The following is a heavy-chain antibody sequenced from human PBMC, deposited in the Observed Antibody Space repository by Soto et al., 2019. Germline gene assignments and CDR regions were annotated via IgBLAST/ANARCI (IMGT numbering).Heavy chain of an antibody. CDR3: ARVAGSGWYDA. CDR1: DGSMNSDSSY. CDR2: INHSGST. Sequence: SETLSLTCRVSDGSMNSDSSYWGWIRQPPGKGLEWIGVINHSGSTYHNLSLKGRVTMSVDASRNQFSLNLNSVTAADTAVYYCARVAGSGWYDAWGQGTLVTVSS. D-gene: IGHD6-19*01. V-gene: IGHV4-39*07. J-gene: IGHJ5*02.